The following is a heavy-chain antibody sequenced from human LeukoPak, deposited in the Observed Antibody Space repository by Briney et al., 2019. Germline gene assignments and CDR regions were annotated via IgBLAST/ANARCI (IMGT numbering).Heavy chain of an antibody. Sequence: GGSLRLSCAASGFTFSSYWTHWVRQAPGKGLVWVSRINSDGTSTSYADSVKGRFTISRDNAKNTLYLQMNSLRAEDMAVYYCVRDGEYSSGYDFDYWGQGTLVTVSS. D-gene: IGHD3-22*01. V-gene: IGHV3-74*01. CDR3: VRDGEYSSGYDFDY. J-gene: IGHJ4*02. CDR2: INSDGTST. CDR1: GFTFSSYW.